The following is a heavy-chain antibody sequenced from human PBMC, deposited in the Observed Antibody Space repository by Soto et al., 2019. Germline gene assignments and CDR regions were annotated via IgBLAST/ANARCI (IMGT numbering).Heavy chain of an antibody. V-gene: IGHV3-23*01. CDR1: GFTFSSYA. CDR3: AKDLEDIVVVPAGISYYYYMDV. D-gene: IGHD2-2*02. J-gene: IGHJ6*03. Sequence: GGSLRLSCAASGFTFSSYAMSWVRQAPGKGLEWVSAISGSGGSTYYADSVKGRFTISRDNSKNTLYLQMNSLRAEDTAVYYCAKDLEDIVVVPAGISYYYYMDVWGKGTTVTVSS. CDR2: ISGSGGST.